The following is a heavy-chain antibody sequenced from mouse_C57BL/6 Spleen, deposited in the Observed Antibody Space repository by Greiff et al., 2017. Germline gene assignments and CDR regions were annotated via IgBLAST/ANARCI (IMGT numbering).Heavy chain of an antibody. V-gene: IGHV5-17*01. CDR1: GFSFSDYG. J-gene: IGHJ3*01. D-gene: IGHD4-1*01. CDR3: ARWEFAY. CDR2: ISSSSSTI. Sequence: EVQRVESGGGLVQPGGSLKLSCAASGFSFSDYGMHWVRQAPEKGLEWVAYISSSSSTIYYADSVKGQFTIFRDNAKNTLFLQMTSLRSEDTAVYYCARWEFAYWGQGTLVTVSA.